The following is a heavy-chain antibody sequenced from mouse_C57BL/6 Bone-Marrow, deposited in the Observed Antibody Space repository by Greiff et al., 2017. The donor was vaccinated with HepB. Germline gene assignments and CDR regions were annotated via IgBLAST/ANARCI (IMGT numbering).Heavy chain of an antibody. CDR1: GYTFTSYW. CDR2: IDPSDSYT. CDR3: ASGDYYGSSYPFAY. D-gene: IGHD1-1*01. Sequence: VQLQQPGAELVRPGTSVKLSCKASGYTFTSYWMHWVKQRPGQGLEWIGVIDPSDSYTNYNQKFKGKATLTVDTSSSTAYMQLSSLTSEDSAVYYCASGDYYGSSYPFAYWGQGTLVTVSA. V-gene: IGHV1-59*01. J-gene: IGHJ3*01.